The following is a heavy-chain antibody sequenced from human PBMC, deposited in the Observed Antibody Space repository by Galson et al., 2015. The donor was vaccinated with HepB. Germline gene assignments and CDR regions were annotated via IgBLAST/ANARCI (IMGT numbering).Heavy chain of an antibody. Sequence: SLRLSCAASGFTFSNYGMHWVRQAPGKGLEWVAVIWYDGSNKYYVDSVKGRFTISRDNSKNTLYLQMNSLRDEDTAVYYCARDRDYDFLSAFYAMDVWGQGTTVTVSS. J-gene: IGHJ6*02. CDR3: ARDRDYDFLSAFYAMDV. D-gene: IGHD3-3*01. V-gene: IGHV3-33*01. CDR1: GFTFSNYG. CDR2: IWYDGSNK.